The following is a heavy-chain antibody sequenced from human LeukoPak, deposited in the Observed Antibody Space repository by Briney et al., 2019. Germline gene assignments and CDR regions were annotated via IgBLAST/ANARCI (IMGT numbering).Heavy chain of an antibody. CDR1: GGSFSGYY. CDR2: INHSGST. Sequence: SETLSLTCAVYGGSFSGYYWSWIRQPPGKGLEWIGEINHSGSTNYNPSLKSRVTISVDTSKNQFSLKLSSVTAADTAVYYCARQDIVVVVAATPVDYYGMDVWGQGTTVTVSS. J-gene: IGHJ6*02. D-gene: IGHD2-15*01. V-gene: IGHV4-34*01. CDR3: ARQDIVVVVAATPVDYYGMDV.